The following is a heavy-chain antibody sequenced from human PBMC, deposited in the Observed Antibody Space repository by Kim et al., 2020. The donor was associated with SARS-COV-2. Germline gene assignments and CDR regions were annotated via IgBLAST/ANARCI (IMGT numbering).Heavy chain of an antibody. Sequence: SVKVSCKASGGTFSSYAISWVRQAPGQGLEWMGGIIPIFGTANYAQKFQGRVTITADESTSTAYMELSSLRSEDTAVYYCARGGYIVVVPAAIYFLSGDNWFDPWGQGTLVTVSS. CDR2: IIPIFGTA. J-gene: IGHJ5*02. CDR1: GGTFSSYA. V-gene: IGHV1-69*13. CDR3: ARGGYIVVVPAAIYFLSGDNWFDP. D-gene: IGHD2-2*01.